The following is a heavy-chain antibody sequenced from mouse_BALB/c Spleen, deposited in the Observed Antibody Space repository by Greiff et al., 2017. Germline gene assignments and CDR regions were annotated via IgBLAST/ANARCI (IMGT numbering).Heavy chain of an antibody. CDR2: IYPGSGNT. D-gene: IGHD1-1*01. V-gene: IGHV1-63*01. CDR1: GYAFTNYW. CDR3: ARSDYGRRAMDY. Sequence: VQLQQSGAELVRPGTSVKISCKASGYAFTNYWLGWVKQSPGQGLEWIGDIYPGSGNTYYHEKLKGKATLTADKSSSTPYMQLSSLKSEDSAVYCCARSDYGRRAMDYWGQGTSVTVSS. J-gene: IGHJ4*01.